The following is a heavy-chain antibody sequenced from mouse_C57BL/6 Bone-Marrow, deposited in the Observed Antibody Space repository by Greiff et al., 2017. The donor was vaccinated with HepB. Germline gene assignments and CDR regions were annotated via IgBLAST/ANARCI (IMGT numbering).Heavy chain of an antibody. V-gene: IGHV10-3*01. CDR3: VSDSNYQYYYAMDY. Sequence: EVMLVESGGGLVQPKGSLKLSCAASGFTFNTYAMHWVRQAPGKGLEWVARIRSKSSNYATYYADSVKDRFTISRDDSQSMLYLQMNNLKTEDTAMYYCVSDSNYQYYYAMDYWGQGTSVTVSS. CDR2: IRSKSSNYAT. D-gene: IGHD2-5*01. CDR1: GFTFNTYA. J-gene: IGHJ4*01.